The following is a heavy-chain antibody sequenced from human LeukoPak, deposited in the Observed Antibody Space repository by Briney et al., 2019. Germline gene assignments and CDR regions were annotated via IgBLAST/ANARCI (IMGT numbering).Heavy chain of an antibody. D-gene: IGHD3-22*01. Sequence: SETLSLTCAVYGGSFSGYYWSWIRQPPGKGLEWIGEINHSGSTNYNPSLKSRVTISVDTSKNQFSLKLNSVTAADTAVYYCARVGRYYDSSGYYYRGYYYYMDVWGKGTTVTISS. CDR3: ARVGRYYDSSGYYYRGYYYYMDV. CDR1: GGSFSGYY. CDR2: INHSGST. V-gene: IGHV4-34*01. J-gene: IGHJ6*03.